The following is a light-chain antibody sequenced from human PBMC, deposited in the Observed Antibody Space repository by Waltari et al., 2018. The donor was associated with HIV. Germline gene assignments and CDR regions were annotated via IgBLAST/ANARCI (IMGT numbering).Light chain of an antibody. V-gene: IGKV1-9*01. J-gene: IGKJ3*01. CDR2: AAS. Sequence: DIQLTQSPSFLSAYVRDRVTITCRASQDISNYLAWYQQKPGTAPKLLIYAASTLHSGVPSRFSGSGSGTEFTLTINSLQPEDFASYYCQQLNSDPFTFGPGTKVEMK. CDR3: QQLNSDPFT. CDR1: QDISNY.